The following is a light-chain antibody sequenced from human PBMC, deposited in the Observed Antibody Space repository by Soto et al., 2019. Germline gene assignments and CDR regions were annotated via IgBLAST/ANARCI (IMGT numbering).Light chain of an antibody. CDR1: SSDVGGYNY. Sequence: QSVLTQSASVSGSPGQSITISCTGTSSDVGGYNYVSWYQQHPGKAPKLIIYDVSNRPSGVSPRFSGSKSGNTASLTISGLQDEDEADYSCSSYTSTNSWVFGGGTKLTVL. J-gene: IGLJ3*02. V-gene: IGLV2-14*01. CDR3: SSYTSTNSWV. CDR2: DVS.